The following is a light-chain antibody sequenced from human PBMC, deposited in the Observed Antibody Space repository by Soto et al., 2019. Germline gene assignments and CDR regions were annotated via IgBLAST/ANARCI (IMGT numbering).Light chain of an antibody. CDR3: CSYAGIYSYV. CDR2: DIT. Sequence: QSALTQPRSVSGSPGQSVTISCTGTSSDVGRFDYVSWYQQHPGEAPKVVVYDITKRPSGVPDRFSGSKSGNTASLTISGLQADDEADYYCCSYAGIYSYVFGTGTKV. J-gene: IGLJ1*01. V-gene: IGLV2-11*01. CDR1: SSDVGRFDY.